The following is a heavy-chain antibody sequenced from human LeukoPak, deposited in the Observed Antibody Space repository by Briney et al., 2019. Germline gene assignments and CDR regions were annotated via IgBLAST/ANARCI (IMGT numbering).Heavy chain of an antibody. Sequence: GGSLRLSCAASGFTFSSYSMNWVRQAPRKGLEWVSYISSSSSTIYYADSVKGRFTISRDNAKNSLYLQMNSLRAEDTAVYYCARGYYDSSGYSLFDYWGQGTLVTVSS. CDR1: GFTFSSYS. CDR3: ARGYYDSSGYSLFDY. J-gene: IGHJ4*02. V-gene: IGHV3-48*04. CDR2: ISSSSSTI. D-gene: IGHD3-22*01.